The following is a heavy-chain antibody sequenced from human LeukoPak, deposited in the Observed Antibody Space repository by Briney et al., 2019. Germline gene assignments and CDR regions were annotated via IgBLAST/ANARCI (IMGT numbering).Heavy chain of an antibody. Sequence: GGSLRLSCAASGCTFGSYAMNWVRQAPGKGLEWVSGISGSGGSTYYADSVKGRFTISRDNSKNTLYLHMNSLSAEDTAVYYCAKVTAVAAKNTYYFDYWGQGTLVTVSS. J-gene: IGHJ4*02. CDR3: AKVTAVAAKNTYYFDY. CDR1: GCTFGSYA. D-gene: IGHD6-13*01. CDR2: ISGSGGST. V-gene: IGHV3-23*01.